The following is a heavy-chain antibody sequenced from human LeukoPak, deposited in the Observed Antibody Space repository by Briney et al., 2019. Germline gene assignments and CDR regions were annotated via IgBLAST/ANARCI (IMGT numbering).Heavy chain of an antibody. CDR1: GGSISSGSYY. CDR3: ARDRSSGYDY. V-gene: IGHV4-61*02. CDR2: IYSSGST. D-gene: IGHD3-22*01. Sequence: SETLSLTCTDSGGSISSGSYYWSWIRQPAGKGLEWIGRIYSSGSTNYNPSLKSRVTISLDTSKNQFSLKLSSVTAADTAVYYCARDRSSGYDYWGQGTLVTVSS. J-gene: IGHJ4*02.